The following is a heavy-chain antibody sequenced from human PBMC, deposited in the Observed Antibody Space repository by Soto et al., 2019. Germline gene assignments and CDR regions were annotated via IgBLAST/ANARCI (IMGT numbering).Heavy chain of an antibody. Sequence: SETLSLTCAVYGGSFSGYYCSWIRQPPGKGLEWIGEINHSGSTNYNPSLESRVTISVDTSKNQFSLKLSSVTAADTAVYYCARRYYYDSSGYYYGPLRPWGQGTMVTVSS. J-gene: IGHJ3*01. CDR1: GGSFSGYY. V-gene: IGHV4-34*01. D-gene: IGHD3-22*01. CDR3: ARRYYYDSSGYYYGPLRP. CDR2: INHSGST.